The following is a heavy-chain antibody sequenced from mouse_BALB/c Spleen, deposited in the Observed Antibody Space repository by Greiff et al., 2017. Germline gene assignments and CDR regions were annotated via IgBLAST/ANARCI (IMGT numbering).Heavy chain of an antibody. V-gene: IGHV1-39*01. CDR3: ARSRRYDYDGPHFDY. Sequence: VQLQQTGPELVKPGASVKISCKASGYSFTDYIMLWVKQSHGKSLEWIGNINPYYGSTSYNLKFKGKATLTVDKSSSTAYMQLNSLTSEDSAVYYCARSRRYDYDGPHFDYWGQGTTLTVSS. D-gene: IGHD2-4*01. CDR1: GYSFTDYI. J-gene: IGHJ2*01. CDR2: INPYYGST.